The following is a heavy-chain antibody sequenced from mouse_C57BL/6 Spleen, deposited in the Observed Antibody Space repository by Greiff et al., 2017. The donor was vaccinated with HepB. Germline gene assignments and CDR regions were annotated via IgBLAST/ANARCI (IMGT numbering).Heavy chain of an antibody. CDR3: ARSETTVARGMDY. J-gene: IGHJ4*01. V-gene: IGHV1-7*01. D-gene: IGHD1-1*01. CDR1: GYTFTSYW. CDR2: INPSSGYT. Sequence: QVQLQQSGAELAKPGASVKLSCKASGYTFTSYWMHWVKQRPGQGLEWIGYINPSSGYTKYNQKFKDKATLTADKSSSTAYMQLSSLTYEDSAVYDCARSETTVARGMDYWGQGTSVTVSS.